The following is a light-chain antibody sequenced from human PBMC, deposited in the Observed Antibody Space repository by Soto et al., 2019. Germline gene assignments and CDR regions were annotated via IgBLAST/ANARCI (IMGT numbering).Light chain of an antibody. CDR1: SSDIGSYNL. J-gene: IGLJ3*02. CDR2: AGS. V-gene: IGLV2-23*01. CDR3: CSYAGSSTLL. Sequence: QSALTQPASVSGSPGQSITVSCTGTSSDIGSYNLVSWYQHHPGEAPKLMIYAGSKRPSGVSSRFSGSKSGNTASLTISGLQAEDEADYYCCSYAGSSTLLFGGGTKLTVL.